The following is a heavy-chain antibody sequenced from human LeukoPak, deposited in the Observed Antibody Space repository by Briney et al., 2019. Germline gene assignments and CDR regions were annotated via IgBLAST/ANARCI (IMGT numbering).Heavy chain of an antibody. CDR2: IYYSGST. CDR1: GGSISSGDYY. D-gene: IGHD6-19*01. Sequence: PSQTLSLTCTVSGGSISSGDYYWSWIRQPPGKGLEWIGYIYYSGSTYYNPSLKSRVTISVDTSKNQFSLKLSSVTAADTAVYYCARAPQWLANYFDYWGQGTLVTVSS. CDR3: ARAPQWLANYFDY. V-gene: IGHV4-30-4*01. J-gene: IGHJ4*02.